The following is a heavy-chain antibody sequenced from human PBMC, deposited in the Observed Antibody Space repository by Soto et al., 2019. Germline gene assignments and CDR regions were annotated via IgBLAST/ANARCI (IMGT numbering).Heavy chain of an antibody. CDR2: IWYDGDEK. J-gene: IGHJ3*02. CDR1: GFIFRSSG. Sequence: QGYLVQSGGGVAQPGGSLRLSCAASGFIFRSSGMHWVRQAPGKGLEWVAVIWYDGDEKNYSDSVKGRFTISRDNSKNSLYLKMNSLRAEDTVFYSWARVFGVIVYVAFDIGGQGTLFPVS. D-gene: IGHD3-10*01. CDR3: ARVFGVIVYVAFDI. V-gene: IGHV3-33*01.